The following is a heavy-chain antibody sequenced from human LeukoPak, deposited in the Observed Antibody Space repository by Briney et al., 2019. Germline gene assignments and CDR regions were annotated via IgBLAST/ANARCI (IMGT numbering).Heavy chain of an antibody. CDR3: ARDLVGALDI. CDR1: GFTVSSNY. V-gene: IGHV3-66*01. Sequence: GGSLRLSCAASGFTVSSNYMSWVRQAPGKGLEWVSVIYSGGSTYYADSVKGRFTISRDNAKNTLYLQMNSLRAEDTAVYYCARDLVGALDIWGQGTMVTVSS. CDR2: IYSGGST. J-gene: IGHJ3*02. D-gene: IGHD1-26*01.